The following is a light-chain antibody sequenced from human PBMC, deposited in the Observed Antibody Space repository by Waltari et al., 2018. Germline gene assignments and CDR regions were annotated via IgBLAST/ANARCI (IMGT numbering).Light chain of an antibody. V-gene: IGKV3-20*01. CDR3: QQYGSSPFT. Sequence: EIVLTQSPGTLSLSPGERATLSCRASQSVSSSYLAWYPQKPGQAPRLLIYGASSRATDIPDRFSGSGSGTDFTLTISRLEPEDFAVYYCQQYGSSPFTFGPGTKVDIK. J-gene: IGKJ3*01. CDR1: QSVSSSY. CDR2: GAS.